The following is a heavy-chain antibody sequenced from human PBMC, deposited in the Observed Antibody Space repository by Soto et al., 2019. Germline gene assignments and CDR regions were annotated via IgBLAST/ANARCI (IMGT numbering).Heavy chain of an antibody. Sequence: PGGSLRLSCAAFGFTFSSYSMNWVRQAPGKGLEWVSSISSSSSYIYYADSVKGRFTISRDNAKNSLYLQMNSLRAEDTALYYCAKSHTTSGWYVTTDYWGQGTRVTVSS. CDR2: ISSSSSYI. D-gene: IGHD6-19*01. J-gene: IGHJ4*02. V-gene: IGHV3-21*04. CDR1: GFTFSSYS. CDR3: AKSHTTSGWYVTTDY.